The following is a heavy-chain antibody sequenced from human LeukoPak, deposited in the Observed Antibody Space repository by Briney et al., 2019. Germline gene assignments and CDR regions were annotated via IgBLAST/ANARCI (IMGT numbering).Heavy chain of an antibody. V-gene: IGHV3-23*01. J-gene: IGHJ3*02. Sequence: GASLRLSCAASGFTFSSYAKSWVRQAPGKGLEWVSAISGSGGSTYYADSVKGRFTISRDNSKNTLYLQMNSLRAEDTAVYYCAKDPSDCSSTSCYTVAFDIWGQGTMVTVSS. CDR2: ISGSGGST. CDR3: AKDPSDCSSTSCYTVAFDI. D-gene: IGHD2-2*02. CDR1: GFTFSSYA.